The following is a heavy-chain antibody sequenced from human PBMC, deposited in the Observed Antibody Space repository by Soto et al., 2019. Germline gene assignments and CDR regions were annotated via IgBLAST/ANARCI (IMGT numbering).Heavy chain of an antibody. CDR2: INSDGSST. D-gene: IGHD5-18*01. CDR1: GFTFSSYW. Sequence: GGSLRLSCAASGFTFSSYWMHWVRQAPGKGLVWVSRINSDGSSTSYADSVKGRFTTSRDNAKNTLYLQMNSLSAEDTAVYYCSRGSAMELYYYYGMDAWGQGTTVTVSS. V-gene: IGHV3-74*01. J-gene: IGHJ6*02. CDR3: SRGSAMELYYYYGMDA.